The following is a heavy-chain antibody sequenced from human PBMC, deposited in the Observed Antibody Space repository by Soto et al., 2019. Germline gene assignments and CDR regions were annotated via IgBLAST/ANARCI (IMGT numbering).Heavy chain of an antibody. CDR1: GFTCSHYW. V-gene: IGHV3-7*03. Sequence: LRLSCGASGFTCSHYWMSWVRQAPGKGLEWVAFVDQDGGETHYADSVKGRFTLSRDNAKSSVFVEMKSLRVEDTAMYFCARTILLRYFDNWGQGTQVTVSS. CDR2: VDQDGGET. J-gene: IGHJ4*02. CDR3: ARTILLRYFDN. D-gene: IGHD3-3*02.